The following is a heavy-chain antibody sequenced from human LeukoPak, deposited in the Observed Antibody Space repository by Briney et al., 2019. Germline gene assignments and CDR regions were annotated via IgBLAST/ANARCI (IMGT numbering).Heavy chain of an antibody. D-gene: IGHD6-19*01. Sequence: GGSLGLSCAASGFTFSTYWMSWVRQAPGKGLEWVANIKQDGSEKYYVDSVKGRFSISRDNAKNSLYLQMSSLRAEDTAVYYCAKTSVSSGWPELFDFWGQGTLVTVSS. J-gene: IGHJ4*02. CDR1: GFTFSTYW. CDR2: IKQDGSEK. CDR3: AKTSVSSGWPELFDF. V-gene: IGHV3-7*01.